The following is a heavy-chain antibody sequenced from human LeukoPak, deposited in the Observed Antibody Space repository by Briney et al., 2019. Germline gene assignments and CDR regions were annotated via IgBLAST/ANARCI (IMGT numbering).Heavy chain of an antibody. CDR3: ARDMSPPSYNWFDP. CDR1: GYTFTSYG. D-gene: IGHD2-15*01. V-gene: IGHV1-18*01. CDR2: ISAYNGNT. J-gene: IGHJ5*02. Sequence: ASMKVSCKASGYTFTSYGISWVRQAPGQGLEWMGWISAYNGNTNYAQKLQGRVTMTTDTSTSTAYMELRSLRSDDTAVYYCARDMSPPSYNWFDPWAREPWSPSPQ.